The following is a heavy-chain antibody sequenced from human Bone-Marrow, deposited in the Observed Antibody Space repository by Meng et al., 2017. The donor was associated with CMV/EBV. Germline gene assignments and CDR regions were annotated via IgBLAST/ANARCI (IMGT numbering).Heavy chain of an antibody. Sequence: GGSLRLSCVVSGFTFSNYALHWVRQAPGKGLEWVAVISYDGTNKYYADSVKGRFTISRDNSKSTLFLQMNSLRGEDTAVYYCARDQLPSRFIVVVPAAPDYWGQGPRVNGAS. CDR2: ISYDGTNK. J-gene: IGHJ4*02. V-gene: IGHV3-30-3*01. D-gene: IGHD2-2*01. CDR3: ARDQLPSRFIVVVPAAPDY. CDR1: GFTFSNYA.